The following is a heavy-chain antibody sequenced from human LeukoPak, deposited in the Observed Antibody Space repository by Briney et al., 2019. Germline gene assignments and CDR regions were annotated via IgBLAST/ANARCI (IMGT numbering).Heavy chain of an antibody. CDR3: ARVCIYGDYGGETYYFDY. CDR1: GGSINSYY. D-gene: IGHD4-17*01. Sequence: SETLSLTCTVSGGSINSYYWSWIRQPPGKGLEWIGYIYYSGSTNYNPSLKSRVTISVDTSKNQFSLKLSSVTAADTAVYYCARVCIYGDYGGETYYFDYWGQGTLVTVSS. CDR2: IYYSGST. V-gene: IGHV4-59*01. J-gene: IGHJ4*02.